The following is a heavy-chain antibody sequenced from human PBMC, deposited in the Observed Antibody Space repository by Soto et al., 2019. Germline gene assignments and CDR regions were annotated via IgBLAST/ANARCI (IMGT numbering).Heavy chain of an antibody. CDR1: GYTFTSYA. CDR2: INAGNGNT. D-gene: IGHD6-19*01. V-gene: IGHV1-3*05. Sequence: QVQLVQSGAEEKKPGASVKVSCKASGYTFTSYAMHWVRQAPGQRLEWMGWINAGNGNTKYSQKFQGRVTITRDTSASTAYMELSSLRSEDMAVYYCARGGGWYGWFDPWGQGTLVTVSS. J-gene: IGHJ5*02. CDR3: ARGGGWYGWFDP.